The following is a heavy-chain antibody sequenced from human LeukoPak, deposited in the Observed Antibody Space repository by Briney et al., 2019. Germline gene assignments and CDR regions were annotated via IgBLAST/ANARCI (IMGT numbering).Heavy chain of an antibody. CDR2: INPNSGGT. Sequence: ASVKVSCKASGYTFTGYYMHWVRQAPGQGLEWMGWINPNSGGTNYAQKFQGRVTMTRDTSISTAYMELRRLRSDDTAVYYCARAATRRAYFDYWGQGTLVTVSS. J-gene: IGHJ4*02. CDR1: GYTFTGYY. CDR3: ARAATRRAYFDY. V-gene: IGHV1-2*02. D-gene: IGHD2-15*01.